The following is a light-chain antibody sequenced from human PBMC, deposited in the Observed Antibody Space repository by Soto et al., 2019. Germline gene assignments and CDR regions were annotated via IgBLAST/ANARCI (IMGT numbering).Light chain of an antibody. Sequence: VVMTQSPLSLPVTLGQPASISCRSSQSLIHSDGSTYLNWFQQRPGQSPRRLIYEVSDRDYGVSDRFAGSESGTDFPLKISRVEAEDVGLYYCLQGTNWPWTFGQGTEVEIK. CDR1: QSLIHSDGSTY. V-gene: IGKV2-30*02. J-gene: IGKJ1*01. CDR3: LQGTNWPWT. CDR2: EVS.